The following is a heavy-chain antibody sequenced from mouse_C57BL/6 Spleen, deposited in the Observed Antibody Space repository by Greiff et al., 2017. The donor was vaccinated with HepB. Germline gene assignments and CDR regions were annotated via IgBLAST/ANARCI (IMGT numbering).Heavy chain of an antibody. CDR3: ARDYCGSSYRWYFDV. J-gene: IGHJ1*03. Sequence: QVQLQQPGAELVKPGASVKLSCKASGYTFTSYWMPWVKQRPGRGLEWIGRIDPDSGGTKYNEKFKSKATLTGDKTSSTDYMQLSSLTSEDSAVYDCARDYCGSSYRWYFDVWGTGTTVTVSS. V-gene: IGHV1-72*01. D-gene: IGHD1-1*01. CDR2: IDPDSGGT. CDR1: GYTFTSYW.